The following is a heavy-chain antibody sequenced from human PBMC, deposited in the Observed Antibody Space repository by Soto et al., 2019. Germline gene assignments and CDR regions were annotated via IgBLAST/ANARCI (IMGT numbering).Heavy chain of an antibody. CDR3: ARAKVLRGVPTIDY. Sequence: PSETLSLTCTVSGGSISNYYWSWIRQSPVKGLEWIGNIFSSGSTNYDPSLTSRVTISLDTSKNQFSLILTSVTAADTALYYCARAKVLRGVPTIDYWGQGTLVTV. V-gene: IGHV4-59*01. CDR2: IFSSGST. D-gene: IGHD3-10*01. CDR1: GGSISNYY. J-gene: IGHJ4*02.